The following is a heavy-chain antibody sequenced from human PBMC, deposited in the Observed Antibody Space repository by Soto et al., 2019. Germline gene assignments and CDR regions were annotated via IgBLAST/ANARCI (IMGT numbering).Heavy chain of an antibody. Sequence: VQLVESGGGLVQPGGSLRLSCAASGFTFSSYWMSWVRQAPGKGLEWVANIKQDGSEKYYVDSVKGRFTXXXXNXXXXXXXQXNSLRAEDTAVYYCARSQLGPFDYWGQGTLVTVSS. CDR2: IKQDGSEK. D-gene: IGHD6-6*01. J-gene: IGHJ4*02. V-gene: IGHV3-7*01. CDR1: GFTFSSYW. CDR3: ARSQLGPFDY.